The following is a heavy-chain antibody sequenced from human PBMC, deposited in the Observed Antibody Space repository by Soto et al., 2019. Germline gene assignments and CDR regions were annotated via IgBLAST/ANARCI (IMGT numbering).Heavy chain of an antibody. CDR1: GYTFTSYD. Sequence: QVQLVQSGAEVKKPGASVKVSCKASGYTFTSYDINWVRQATGQGLEWMGWMNPNSGNTGYAQKFQGRVTMTRNTSISTXXMXLTXLRSEDTAVYYCARGYGPRSIFGVVYRVGYYGMDVWGQGTTVTVSS. V-gene: IGHV1-8*01. CDR2: MNPNSGNT. D-gene: IGHD3-3*01. J-gene: IGHJ6*02. CDR3: ARGYGPRSIFGVVYRVGYYGMDV.